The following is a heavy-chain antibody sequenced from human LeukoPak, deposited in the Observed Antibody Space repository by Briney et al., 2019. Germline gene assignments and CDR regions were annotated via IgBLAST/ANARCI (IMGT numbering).Heavy chain of an antibody. V-gene: IGHV1-18*01. J-gene: IGHJ6*02. CDR1: GYTFTSYG. CDR2: ISAYNGNT. D-gene: IGHD3-3*01. CDR3: ARVNPLEWSIPTPWAIYDMDV. Sequence: ASVKVSCKASGYTFTSYGISWVRQAPGQGLEWMGWISAYNGNTNYAQKLQGRVTMTTDTSTSTAYMELRSLRSDDTAVYYCARVNPLEWSIPTPWAIYDMDVWGQGTTVTVSS.